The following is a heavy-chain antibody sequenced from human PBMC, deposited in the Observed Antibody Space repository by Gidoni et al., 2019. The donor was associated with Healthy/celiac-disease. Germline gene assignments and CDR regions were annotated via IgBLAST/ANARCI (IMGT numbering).Heavy chain of an antibody. D-gene: IGHD3-22*01. V-gene: IGHV1-8*03. CDR3: ARGVTYDSSGYWPRFDY. Sequence: QVQLVQSGAEVKKPGASVKVSCTASGYTFTSYDINWVRQATGQGLEWMGWMNPNSGNTGYAQKFQGRVTITRNTSISTAYMELSSLRSEDTAVYYCARGVTYDSSGYWPRFDYWGQGTLVTVSS. CDR1: GYTFTSYD. CDR2: MNPNSGNT. J-gene: IGHJ4*02.